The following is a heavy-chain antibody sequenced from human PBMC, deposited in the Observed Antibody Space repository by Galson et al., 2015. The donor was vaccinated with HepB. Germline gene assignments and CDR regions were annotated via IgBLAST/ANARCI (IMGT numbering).Heavy chain of an antibody. V-gene: IGHV1-3*01. CDR3: AGTDYYDSSGYSASLDY. CDR1: GYTFTSYA. J-gene: IGHJ4*02. CDR2: INAGNGNT. D-gene: IGHD3-22*01. Sequence: SCKASGYTFTSYAMHWVHQAPGQRLEWMGWINAGNGNTKYSQKFQGRVTITRDTSASTAYMELSSLRSEDTAVYYCAGTDYYDSSGYSASLDYWGQGTLVTVSS.